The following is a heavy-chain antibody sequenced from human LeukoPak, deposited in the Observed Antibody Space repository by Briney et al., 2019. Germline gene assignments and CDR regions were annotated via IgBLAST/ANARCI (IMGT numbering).Heavy chain of an antibody. CDR3: ARGAISVVVPAAIDY. CDR1: GYTFTSYG. D-gene: IGHD2-2*01. Sequence: GASVKVSCKASGYTFTSYGISWVRQAPGQGLEWMGWINTYNGNTNYAQKFQGRVTMTTGTSTSTAYMELRSLRSDDTAVYYCARGAISVVVPAAIDYWGQGTLVTVSS. J-gene: IGHJ4*02. V-gene: IGHV1-18*01. CDR2: INTYNGNT.